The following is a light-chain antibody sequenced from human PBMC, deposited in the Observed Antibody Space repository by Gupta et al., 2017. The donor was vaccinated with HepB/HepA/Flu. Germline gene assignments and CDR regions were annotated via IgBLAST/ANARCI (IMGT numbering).Light chain of an antibody. CDR3: QYHNYWPPNT. J-gene: IGKJ4*01. Sequence: ETVLTQSPATLSLSPGQRATLSCRASQSVNSYLAWYQQKPGHAPMLLIYDASQRANGLPAMFSGSSYGTYSPLTSSMRDQEDSAGYYCQYHNYWPPNTFGGGTKLEI. V-gene: IGKV3-11*01. CDR1: QSVNSY. CDR2: DAS.